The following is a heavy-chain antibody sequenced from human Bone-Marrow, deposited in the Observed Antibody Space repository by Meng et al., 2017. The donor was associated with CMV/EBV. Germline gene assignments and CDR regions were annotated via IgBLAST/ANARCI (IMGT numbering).Heavy chain of an antibody. CDR2: IFPIFGTA. J-gene: IGHJ6*02. D-gene: IGHD2-15*01. Sequence: SVKVSCKASGGTFSSYAISWVRQAPGQGLEWMGGIFPIFGTANYAQKFQGRVTITTDESTSTAYMELSSLRSEDTAVYYCARPPELLPYYYGMDVWGQGTTVTVSS. V-gene: IGHV1-69*05. CDR3: ARPPELLPYYYGMDV. CDR1: GGTFSSYA.